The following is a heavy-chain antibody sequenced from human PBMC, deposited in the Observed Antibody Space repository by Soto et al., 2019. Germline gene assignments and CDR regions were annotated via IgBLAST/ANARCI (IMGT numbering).Heavy chain of an antibody. CDR1: GFTISGSA. V-gene: IGHV3-73*02. J-gene: IGHJ6*02. CDR2: IRSKANSYAT. CDR3: TRPTYYDFGAGMDYYYGLDV. Sequence: EVQLVESGGGLVQPGGSLKLSCAVSGFTISGSAMHWVRQASGKGLEWVGRIRSKANSYATAYAASVKGRFTISRDDSKNTAYLQMNSLKTEDTAVYYCTRPTYYDFGAGMDYYYGLDVWGQGTTVTVAS. D-gene: IGHD3-3*01.